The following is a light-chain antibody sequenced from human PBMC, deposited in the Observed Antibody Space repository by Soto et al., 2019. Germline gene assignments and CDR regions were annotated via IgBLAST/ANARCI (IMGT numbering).Light chain of an antibody. Sequence: DIQMTQSPSTLSASVGDRVTITGRASQSISSWLAWYQQKPGKAPKLLIYDASSFESGVPSRFSGSGSGTEFTLTISSLQPDDFATYDCQQYNSYWTFGQGTKVEIK. J-gene: IGKJ1*01. CDR2: DAS. CDR3: QQYNSYWT. CDR1: QSISSW. V-gene: IGKV1-5*01.